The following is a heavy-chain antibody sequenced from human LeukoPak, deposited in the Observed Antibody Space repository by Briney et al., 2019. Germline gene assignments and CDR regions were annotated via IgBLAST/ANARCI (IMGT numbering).Heavy chain of an antibody. J-gene: IGHJ4*02. Sequence: SETLSLTCAVYGGSFSGYYWSWIRQPPGKGLEWIGEINHSGSTNYNPSLKSRVTISVDTSKNQFSLKLSFVTAADTAVYYCARGVKWLRPSLVYWGQGTLVTVSS. V-gene: IGHV4-34*01. D-gene: IGHD5-12*01. CDR3: ARGVKWLRPSLVY. CDR2: INHSGST. CDR1: GGSFSGYY.